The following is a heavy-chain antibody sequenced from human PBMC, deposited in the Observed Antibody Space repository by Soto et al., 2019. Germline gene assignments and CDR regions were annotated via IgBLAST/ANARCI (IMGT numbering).Heavy chain of an antibody. V-gene: IGHV4-4*02. CDR2: IVNDGTA. CDR1: GVSISSVNW. D-gene: IGHD1-1*01. Sequence: SETLSLTCAVSGVSISSVNWRTWVRQTPQRGLWYIGEIVNDGTANYYPSFGRRVAISVDTSKNQFSLKLTSVTAADTAVYFCAGELDSQGLFDYWGPGTLVTVSS. CDR3: AGELDSQGLFDY. J-gene: IGHJ4*02.